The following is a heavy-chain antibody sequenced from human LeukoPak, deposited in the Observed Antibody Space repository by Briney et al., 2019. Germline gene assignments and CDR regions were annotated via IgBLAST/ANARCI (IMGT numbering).Heavy chain of an antibody. CDR1: GFTFSSYG. Sequence: GGSLRLSCAASGFTFSSYGMTWVRQAPGKGLEWISGTSGSGGSTYYANSVKGRFTISRDNSKNTLYLQMNSLRAEDTAVYYCAKNGGSQCYSHFDWWGQGTLVTVSS. V-gene: IGHV3-23*01. D-gene: IGHD2-15*01. J-gene: IGHJ4*02. CDR2: TSGSGGST. CDR3: AKNGGSQCYSHFDW.